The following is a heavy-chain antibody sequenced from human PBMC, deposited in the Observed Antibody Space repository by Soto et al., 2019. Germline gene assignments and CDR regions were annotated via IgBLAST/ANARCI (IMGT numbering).Heavy chain of an antibody. CDR2: IYSGGST. J-gene: IGHJ4*02. CDR1: GFTVSSNY. V-gene: IGHV3-53*02. Sequence: VQLVETGGGLIQPGGSLRLSCAASGFTVSSNYMSWVRQAPGKGLEWVSVIYSGGSTYYADSVKGRFTISRDNSKNTLYLQMNSLRAEDTAVYYCARDLSGAYSYGRAFDYWGQGTLVTVSS. D-gene: IGHD5-18*01. CDR3: ARDLSGAYSYGRAFDY.